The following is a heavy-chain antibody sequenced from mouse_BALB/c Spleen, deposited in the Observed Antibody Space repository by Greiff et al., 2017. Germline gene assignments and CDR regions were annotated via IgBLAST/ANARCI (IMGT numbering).Heavy chain of an antibody. Sequence: QVQLQQPGAELVKPGASVKLSCKASGYTFTSYWMHWVKQRPGQGLEWIGEIDPSDSYTNYNQKFKGKATLTVDKSSSTAYMQLSSLTSEDSAVYYCAAGDWEGDDYWGQGTTLTVSS. CDR1: GYTFTSYW. D-gene: IGHD4-1*01. J-gene: IGHJ2*01. V-gene: IGHV1-69*02. CDR2: IDPSDSYT. CDR3: AAGDWEGDDY.